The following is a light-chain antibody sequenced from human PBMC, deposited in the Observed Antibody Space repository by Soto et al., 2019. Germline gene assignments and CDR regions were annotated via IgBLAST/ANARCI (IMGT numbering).Light chain of an antibody. J-gene: IGKJ1*01. CDR2: WAS. CDR1: QSLLYSSNNKNY. CDR3: QQYYISPET. Sequence: DIVMTQSPDSLAVSLGERATINCKSSQSLLYSSNNKNYLAWYQQKPGQPPKLLVYWASTRESGVPDRFSGSGSGTDFTLTISSLQAEDVAVYYCQQYYISPETFGQGTKVEIK. V-gene: IGKV4-1*01.